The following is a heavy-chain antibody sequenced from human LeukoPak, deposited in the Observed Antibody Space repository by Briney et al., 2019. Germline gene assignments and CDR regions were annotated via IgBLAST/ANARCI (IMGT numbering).Heavy chain of an antibody. CDR1: GGTFSSYA. CDR2: IIPILGIA. D-gene: IGHD5-12*01. Sequence: PVKVSCKASGGTFSSYAISWVRQAPGQGLEWMGRIIPILGIANYAQKFQGRVTITADKSTSTAYMELSSLRSEDTAVYYCASAEDSGYDRRAYYFDYWGQGTLVTVSS. CDR3: ASAEDSGYDRRAYYFDY. V-gene: IGHV1-69*04. J-gene: IGHJ4*02.